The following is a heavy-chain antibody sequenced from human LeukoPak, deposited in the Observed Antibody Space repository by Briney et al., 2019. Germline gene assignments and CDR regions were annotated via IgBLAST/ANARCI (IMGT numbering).Heavy chain of an antibody. CDR1: GFTFDNYW. Sequence: GGSLRLSCEASGFTFDNYWMTWVRQAPGRGLEWVANLKEDGSVKQHADSVRGRFTISRDNTKNLVFLQMSSLKADDSAVYYCARDEGSGYHIYWGQGILVTVSS. J-gene: IGHJ4*02. V-gene: IGHV3-7*01. CDR3: ARDEGSGYHIY. CDR2: LKEDGSVK. D-gene: IGHD5-12*01.